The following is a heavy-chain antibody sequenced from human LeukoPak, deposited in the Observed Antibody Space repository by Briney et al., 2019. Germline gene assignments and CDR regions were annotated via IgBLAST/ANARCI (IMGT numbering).Heavy chain of an antibody. CDR1: GLTLSSYA. CDR2: ISYEGSNK. J-gene: IGHJ4*02. CDR3: ARDNYYGSGNDY. Sequence: PGKSLTLSCAVSGLTLSSYAMLWVRPPPGKGLEWGAVISYEGSNKYYADSVKGRFTIARDNSKTTLYLRMNSLRAEDTAVYYCARDNYYGSGNDYWGQGTLVTVSS. V-gene: IGHV3-30*04. D-gene: IGHD3-10*01.